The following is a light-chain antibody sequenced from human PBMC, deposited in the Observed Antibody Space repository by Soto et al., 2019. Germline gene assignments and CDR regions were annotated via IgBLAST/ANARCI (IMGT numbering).Light chain of an antibody. CDR3: SSYTSDFRRV. CDR2: EVN. J-gene: IGLJ1*01. V-gene: IGLV2-14*01. CDR1: SSDVGAYKY. Sequence: QSVLTQPASVSGSPGQSITVSCTGTSSDVGAYKYVSWYQQHPGKAPKLMIYEVNNRPSGVSNRFSGSKSGNTASLTISGFQAEDESDYYCSSYTSDFRRVFGTGTKVTVL.